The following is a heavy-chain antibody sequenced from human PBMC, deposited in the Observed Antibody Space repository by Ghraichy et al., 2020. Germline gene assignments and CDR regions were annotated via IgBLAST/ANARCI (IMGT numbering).Heavy chain of an antibody. CDR3: ARELGYYDSSGYSN. V-gene: IGHV1-2*02. D-gene: IGHD3-22*01. J-gene: IGHJ4*02. CDR1: GYTFTGYY. CDR2: INPNSGGT. Sequence: ASVKGSCKASGYTFTGYYMHWVRQAPGQGLEWMGWINPNSGGTNYAQKFQGRVTMTRDTSISTAYMELSRLRSDDTAVYYCARELGYYDSSGYSNWGQGTLVTVSS.